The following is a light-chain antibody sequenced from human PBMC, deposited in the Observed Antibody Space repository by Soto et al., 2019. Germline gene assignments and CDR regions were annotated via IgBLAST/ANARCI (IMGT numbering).Light chain of an antibody. J-gene: IGKJ1*01. CDR1: QSVSSNF. Sequence: PGERVTLSCRASQSVSSNFLAWYQQKPGQAPRLLIYGASNRAAGIPDRFSGSGSGPDFTLTISRLEPEDFAVYYCHQYSSSRRTFGQGTKVDIK. V-gene: IGKV3-20*01. CDR3: HQYSSSRRT. CDR2: GAS.